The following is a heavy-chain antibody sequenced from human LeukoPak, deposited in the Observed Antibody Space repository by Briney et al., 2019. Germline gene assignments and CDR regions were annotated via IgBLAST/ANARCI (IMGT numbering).Heavy chain of an antibody. V-gene: IGHV3-23*01. Sequence: PGGSLRLSCAASGFTFSNFAMSWVRQAPGKGLEWVSGLSGSGGSTYYADSVKGRFTISRHNSKNTLYLQMNSLRAEDTAVYYCARGQSGYSDAFDIWGQGTMVTVSS. CDR2: LSGSGGST. CDR3: ARGQSGYSDAFDI. D-gene: IGHD3-22*01. CDR1: GFTFSNFA. J-gene: IGHJ3*02.